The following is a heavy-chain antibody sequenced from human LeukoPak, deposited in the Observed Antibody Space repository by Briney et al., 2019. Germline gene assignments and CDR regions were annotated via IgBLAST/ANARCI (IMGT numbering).Heavy chain of an antibody. V-gene: IGHV4-4*07. D-gene: IGHD6-19*01. CDR1: GGSISSYY. CDR2: IYTSGST. J-gene: IGHJ6*02. Sequence: SETLSLTCTVSGGSISSYYWSWIRQPAGKGLEWIGRIYTSGSTYYNPSLKSRVTISVDTSKNQFSLKLSSVTAADTAVYYCARQFDGQWLAYYYYGMDVWGQGTTVTVSS. CDR3: ARQFDGQWLAYYYYGMDV.